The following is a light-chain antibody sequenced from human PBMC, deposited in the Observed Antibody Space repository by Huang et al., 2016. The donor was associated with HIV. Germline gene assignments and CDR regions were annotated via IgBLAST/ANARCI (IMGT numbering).Light chain of an antibody. V-gene: IGKV4-1*01. CDR2: WAS. J-gene: IGKJ1*01. CDR3: HQYYETPGT. CDR1: QNILNSYTNKNY. Sequence: DIVMTQSPDSLAVSLGERATITCKSSQNILNSYTNKNYLAWYQKRSGHPPRLLIYWASTRESGVPERFSGSGSGTDFTLTINSLQSEDMAFYYCHQYYETPGTFGQGTQVEIK.